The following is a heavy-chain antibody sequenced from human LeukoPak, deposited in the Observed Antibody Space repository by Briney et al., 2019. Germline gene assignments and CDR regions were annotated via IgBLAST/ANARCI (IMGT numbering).Heavy chain of an antibody. CDR3: ARLTIVGATESDY. CDR2: INHSGST. Sequence: SETLSLTCAVYGGSFSGYYWSWIRQPPGKGLEWIGEINHSGSTNYNPSLKSRVTISVDTSKNQFSLKLSSVTAADTAVYYCARLTIVGATESDYWGQGTLVTVSS. J-gene: IGHJ4*02. V-gene: IGHV4-34*01. CDR1: GGSFSGYY. D-gene: IGHD1-26*01.